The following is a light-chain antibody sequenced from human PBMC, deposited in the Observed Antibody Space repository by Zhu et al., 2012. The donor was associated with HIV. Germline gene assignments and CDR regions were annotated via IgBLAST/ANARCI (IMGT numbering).Light chain of an antibody. Sequence: EIVLTQSPATLSLSPGERATLSCKASQSVSNFLAWYQQKPGQPPRLLIFDASNRATGIPDRFSGSGSGTDFTLTIRRLEPEDSAVYYCQQYGSLTATFGQGTRVEIK. CDR1: QSVSNF. J-gene: IGKJ1*01. CDR3: QQYGSLTAT. CDR2: DAS. V-gene: IGKV3-11*01.